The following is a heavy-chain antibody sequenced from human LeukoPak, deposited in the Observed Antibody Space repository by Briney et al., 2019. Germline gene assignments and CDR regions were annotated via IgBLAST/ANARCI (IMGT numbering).Heavy chain of an antibody. CDR1: GFTFSNYW. Sequence: GGSLRLSCAASGFTFSNYWMTWVRQAPGKGLEWVANIKQDGSEKYYVDSVKGRFTISRDNAKNSLYLQMNSLRAEDTAVYYCASKDYDFWSGFDYWGQGTLVTVSS. CDR3: ASKDYDFWSGFDY. D-gene: IGHD3-3*01. J-gene: IGHJ4*02. V-gene: IGHV3-7*01. CDR2: IKQDGSEK.